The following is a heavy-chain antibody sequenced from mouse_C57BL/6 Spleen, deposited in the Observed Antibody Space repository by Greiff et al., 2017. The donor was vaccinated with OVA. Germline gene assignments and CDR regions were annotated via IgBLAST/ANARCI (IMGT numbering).Heavy chain of an antibody. CDR1: GYTFTSYW. Sequence: VQLQQPGAELVRPGTSVKLSCKASGYTFTSYWMHWVKQRPGQGLEWIGVIDPSDSYTNYNQKFKGKATLTVDTSSSTAYMQLSSLTSEDSAVSYCAKSGGSSYDFDYWGQGTTLTVSS. D-gene: IGHD1-1*01. CDR2: IDPSDSYT. CDR3: AKSGGSSYDFDY. J-gene: IGHJ2*01. V-gene: IGHV1-59*01.